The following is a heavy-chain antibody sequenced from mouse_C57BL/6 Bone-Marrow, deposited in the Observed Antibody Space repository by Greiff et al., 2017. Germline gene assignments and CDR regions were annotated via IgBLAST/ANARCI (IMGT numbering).Heavy chain of an antibody. CDR2: IDPETGGT. D-gene: IGHD1-1*01. CDR1: GYTFTDYE. Sequence: QVQLKESGAELVRPGASVTLSCKASGYTFTDYEMHWVKQTPVHGLAWIGAIDPETGGTAYNQKFKGKAILTADKSSSTAYVELRSLTSEDSAVYYCTRPPLRGFAYWGQGTLVTVSA. J-gene: IGHJ3*01. V-gene: IGHV1-15*01. CDR3: TRPPLRGFAY.